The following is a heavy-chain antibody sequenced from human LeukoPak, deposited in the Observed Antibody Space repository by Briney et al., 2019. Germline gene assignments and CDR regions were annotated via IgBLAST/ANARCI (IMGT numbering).Heavy chain of an antibody. D-gene: IGHD3-10*01. V-gene: IGHV1-46*01. Sequence: ASVKVSCKASGYTFTSYGISWVRQAPGQGLEWMGIINPSGGSTSYAQKFQGRVTMTRDTSTSTVYMELSSLRSEDTAVYYCAREVGRLLWFGELSWFDPWGQGTLVTVSS. CDR2: INPSGGST. CDR1: GYTFTSYG. J-gene: IGHJ5*02. CDR3: AREVGRLLWFGELSWFDP.